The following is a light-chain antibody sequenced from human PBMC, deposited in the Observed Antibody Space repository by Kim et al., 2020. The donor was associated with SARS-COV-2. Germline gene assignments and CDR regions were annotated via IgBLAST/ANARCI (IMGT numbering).Light chain of an antibody. CDR1: RSNIGSNT. CDR2: SNN. CDR3: AAWDDSLNGPG. J-gene: IGLJ2*01. Sequence: GQRVTISCSGRRSNIGSNTVNWYQQRPGTAPKLLIYSNNQRPSGVPDRFSGSKSGTSASLAISGLQSEDEADYYCAAWDDSLNGPGFGGGTQLTVL. V-gene: IGLV1-44*01.